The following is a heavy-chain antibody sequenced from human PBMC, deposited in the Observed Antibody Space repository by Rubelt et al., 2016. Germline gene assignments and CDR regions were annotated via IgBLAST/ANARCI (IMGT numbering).Heavy chain of an antibody. Sequence: QVQLVQSGAEVKSPGASVKVSCKASGYTFTDYYIHWVRQAPGQGLEWMGRINPNSGGTNYAQKFQGRVTMTRGTSSSTAYMELSSLRADDTAVYYCARVPSFTSRGDSWGQGTLVTVSS. J-gene: IGHJ4*02. CDR1: GYTFTDYY. CDR3: ARVPSFTSRGDS. CDR2: INPNSGGT. V-gene: IGHV1-2*06. D-gene: IGHD2-2*01.